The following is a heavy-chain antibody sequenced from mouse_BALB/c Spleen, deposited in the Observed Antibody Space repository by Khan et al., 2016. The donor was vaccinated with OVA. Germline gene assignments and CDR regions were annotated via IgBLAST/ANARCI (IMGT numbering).Heavy chain of an antibody. CDR1: GFTFSNYG. CDR2: ISSGGST. J-gene: IGHJ3*01. CDR3: ARDYWFVY. V-gene: IGHV5-6-5*01. Sequence: ESGGGLVKPGGSLKVSCAASGFTFSNYGMSWVRQTPEKRLNWVASISSGGSTYYPDSVKGRFTISRDNARHILYLQMSSLRSEDTAMYYCARDYWFVYWGQGTLVTVSA.